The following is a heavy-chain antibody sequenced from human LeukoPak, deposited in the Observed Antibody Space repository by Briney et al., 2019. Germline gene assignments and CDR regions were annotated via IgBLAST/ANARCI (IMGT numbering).Heavy chain of an antibody. Sequence: GAPVKVSCKASGGTFSSYAISWVRQAPGQGLEWMGGIIPIFGTANYAQKFQGRVTITTDESTSTAYMELSSLRSEDTAVYYCALQYYYDSSGYYTYWGQGTLVTVSS. CDR1: GGTFSSYA. J-gene: IGHJ4*02. CDR2: IIPIFGTA. CDR3: ALQYYYDSSGYYTY. D-gene: IGHD3-22*01. V-gene: IGHV1-69*05.